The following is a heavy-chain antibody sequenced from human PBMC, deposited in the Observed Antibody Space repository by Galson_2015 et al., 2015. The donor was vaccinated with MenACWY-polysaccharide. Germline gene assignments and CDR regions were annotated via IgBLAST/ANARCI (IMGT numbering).Heavy chain of an antibody. Sequence: TLSLTCTVSGGSFNGHYWSWIRQTPGKGLEWIAEIHHSGRTNYNPSLRGRITISADTSKNHFSLNVRSVTAADTAVYFCVRGRGQKQLPYDSWGQGTLVTVSS. CDR1: GGSFNGHY. J-gene: IGHJ4*02. V-gene: IGHV4-34*01. D-gene: IGHD3-10*01. CDR2: IHHSGRT. CDR3: VRGRGQKQLPYDS.